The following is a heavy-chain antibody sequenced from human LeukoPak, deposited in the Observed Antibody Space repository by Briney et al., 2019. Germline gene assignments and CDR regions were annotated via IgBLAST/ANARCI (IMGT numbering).Heavy chain of an antibody. CDR2: IYPVDSHT. J-gene: IGHJ6*02. V-gene: IGHV5-51*01. Sequence: RGESPTISCKGSGYSFTSYWIGWLRQMPGKGLEWMGIIYPVDSHTRYSPSFQGQVTISADKSISTAYLQWSSLKASDTAMYYCATSQGLRYFDWLLPPYYYYGMDVWGQGTTVTVSS. CDR3: ATSQGLRYFDWLLPPYYYYGMDV. D-gene: IGHD3-9*01. CDR1: GYSFTSYW.